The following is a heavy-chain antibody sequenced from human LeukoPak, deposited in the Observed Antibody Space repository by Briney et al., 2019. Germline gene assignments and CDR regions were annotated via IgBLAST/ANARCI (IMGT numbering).Heavy chain of an antibody. V-gene: IGHV6-1*01. CDR3: ARRLTQYDCFDP. CDR1: GDSVSSNSVT. CDR2: TYYRSTWYN. J-gene: IGHJ5*02. D-gene: IGHD2-2*01. Sequence: SQTLSLTCAISGDSVSSNSVTWNWIRQSPSRGLEWLGRTYYRSTWYNDYAVSVRVRITVNPDTSKNQFSLHLNSVTPEDTAVYYCARRLTQYDCFDPWGQGILVTVSS.